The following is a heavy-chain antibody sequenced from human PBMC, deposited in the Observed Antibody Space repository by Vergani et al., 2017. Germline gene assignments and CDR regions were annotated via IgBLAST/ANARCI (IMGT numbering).Heavy chain of an antibody. D-gene: IGHD2-15*01. V-gene: IGHV4-59*12. CDR1: GGSISSYY. CDR3: AREVVAAPPNWFDP. CDR2: IYYSGIT. J-gene: IGHJ5*02. Sequence: QVQLQESGPGLVKPSETLSLTCTVSGGSISSYYWSWIRQPPGKGLEWIGYIYYSGITYYHPSLKSRVPISVDTSKNQFSLKLSSVTAADTAVYYCAREVVAAPPNWFDPWGQGTLVTVSS.